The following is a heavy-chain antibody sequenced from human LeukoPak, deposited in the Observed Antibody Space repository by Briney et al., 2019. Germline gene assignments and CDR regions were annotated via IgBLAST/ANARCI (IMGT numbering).Heavy chain of an antibody. V-gene: IGHV3-23*01. CDR3: AKVNNYHPYF. CDR2: IDVTTGIS. Sequence: GGSLRLSCAASGFTFSTYYMSWVRQAPGKGLEWVSNIDVTTGISYYADSVKGRFTISRDNFKNTLFLQLNSLRVDATAVYFCAKVNNYHPYFWGQGTLVTVSS. J-gene: IGHJ4*02. CDR1: GFTFSTYY. D-gene: IGHD4-11*01.